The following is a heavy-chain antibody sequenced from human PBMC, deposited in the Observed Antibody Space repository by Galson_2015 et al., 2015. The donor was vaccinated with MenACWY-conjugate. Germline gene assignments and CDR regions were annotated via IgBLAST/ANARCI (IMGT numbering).Heavy chain of an antibody. CDR1: TFSGYS. D-gene: IGHD5-12*01. Sequence: TFSGYSMNWVRQAPGKGLEWVSYISDSGTTIHYADSVKGRFTISRDNARNILYLHLSSLGAEDMAVYHCARALRGYTGYDGDYWGQGTLVTVSS. V-gene: IGHV3-48*04. CDR2: ISDSGTTI. J-gene: IGHJ4*02. CDR3: ARALRGYTGYDGDY.